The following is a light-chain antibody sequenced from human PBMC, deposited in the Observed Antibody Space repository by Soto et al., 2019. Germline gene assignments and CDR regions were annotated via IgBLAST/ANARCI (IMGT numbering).Light chain of an antibody. Sequence: QPVLTQPPSASGTPGQGVTISCSGSSSNIGSNYVYWYQPLPGTAPKLLIYNNNQRPSGVPDRFSASESGTSASLAIRGLRSDDESDYYCSSWDVSLSGYVFGAGTKVTVL. V-gene: IGLV1-47*02. CDR2: NNN. CDR1: SSNIGSNY. CDR3: SSWDVSLSGYV. J-gene: IGLJ1*01.